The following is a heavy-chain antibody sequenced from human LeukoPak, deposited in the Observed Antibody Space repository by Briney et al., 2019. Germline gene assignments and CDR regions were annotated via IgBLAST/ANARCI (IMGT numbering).Heavy chain of an antibody. CDR2: ISAYNGNT. J-gene: IGHJ4*02. V-gene: IGHV1-18*01. CDR1: GYTFTSYG. Sequence: GASVKVSCKASGYTFTSYGISWVRQAPGQGLEWMGWISAYNGNTNYAQKLQGRVTMTTDTSTSTAYMELRSLRSDDTAVYYCARGRTYHYDSSGYYSLDYWGQGTLVTVSS. D-gene: IGHD3-22*01. CDR3: ARGRTYHYDSSGYYSLDY.